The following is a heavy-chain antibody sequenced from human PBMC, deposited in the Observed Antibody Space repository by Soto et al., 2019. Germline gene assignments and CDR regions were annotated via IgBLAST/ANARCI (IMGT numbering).Heavy chain of an antibody. D-gene: IGHD5-18*01. CDR1: GGTFSSHA. CDR2: IIPIFGTA. J-gene: IGHJ6*02. CDR3: ARLGGYSYGYDYYYGMDV. Sequence: SVKVSCKASGGTFSSHAISWVRQAPGQGLEWMGGIIPIFGTANYAQKFQGRVTITADESTSTAYMELSSLRSEDTAVYYCARLGGYSYGYDYYYGMDVWGQGTTVTVSS. V-gene: IGHV1-69*13.